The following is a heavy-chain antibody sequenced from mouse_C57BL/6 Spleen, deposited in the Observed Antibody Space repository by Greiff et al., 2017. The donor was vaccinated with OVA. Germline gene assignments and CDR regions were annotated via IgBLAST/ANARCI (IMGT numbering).Heavy chain of an antibody. CDR1: GYTFTSYW. V-gene: IGHV1-59*01. CDR2: IDPSDSYT. D-gene: IGHD1-1*01. Sequence: VQLQQPGAELVRPGTSVKLSCKASGYTFTSYWMHWVKQRPGQGLEWIGVIDPSDSYTNYNQKFKGKATLTVDTSSSTAYMQLSSLTSEDSAVYYCARWGYYGSSYHYYAMDYWGQGTSVTVSS. CDR3: ARWGYYGSSYHYYAMDY. J-gene: IGHJ4*01.